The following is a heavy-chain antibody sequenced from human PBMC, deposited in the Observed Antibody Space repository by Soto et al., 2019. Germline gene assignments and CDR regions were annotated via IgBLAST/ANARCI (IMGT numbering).Heavy chain of an antibody. CDR3: ARESEVRDY. J-gene: IGHJ4*02. V-gene: IGHV3-30-3*01. Sequence: GGSLRLSCAASGFTFSSYAMHWVRQAPGKGLEWVAVISYDGSNKYYADSVKGRFTISRDNSKNTLYLQMNSLRAEDTAVYYCARESEVRDYWGQGTLVTVSS. CDR2: ISYDGSNK. CDR1: GFTFSSYA.